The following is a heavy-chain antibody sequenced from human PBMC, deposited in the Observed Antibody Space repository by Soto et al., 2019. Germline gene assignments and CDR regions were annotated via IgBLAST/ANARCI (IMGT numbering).Heavy chain of an antibody. CDR3: AKDIPNYSDSSALFWGGAFDI. CDR1: GFTFDDYA. V-gene: IGHV3-9*01. Sequence: GGSLRLSCAASGFTFDDYAMHWVRQAPGKGLEWVSGISWNSGSIGYADSVKGRFTISRDNAKNSLYLQMNSLRAEDTALYYCAKDIPNYSDSSALFWGGAFDIWGQGTMVTVSS. D-gene: IGHD3-22*01. J-gene: IGHJ3*02. CDR2: ISWNSGSI.